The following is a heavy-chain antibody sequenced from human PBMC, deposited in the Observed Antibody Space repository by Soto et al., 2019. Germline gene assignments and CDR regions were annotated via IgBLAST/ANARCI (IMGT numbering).Heavy chain of an antibody. V-gene: IGHV3-9*01. D-gene: IGHD3-10*01. CDR1: GFTFDDYA. J-gene: IGHJ5*02. CDR3: AKRVTYGSGSYFDP. CDR2: INWNSGSI. Sequence: EVQLVESGGDLVQPGRSLRLSCAASGFTFDDYAMHWVRQAPGKGLEWVSGINWNSGSIVYADSVKGRFTISRDNAKNSLYLQMNSLRAEDTAVYYCAKRVTYGSGSYFDPWGQGTLVTVSS.